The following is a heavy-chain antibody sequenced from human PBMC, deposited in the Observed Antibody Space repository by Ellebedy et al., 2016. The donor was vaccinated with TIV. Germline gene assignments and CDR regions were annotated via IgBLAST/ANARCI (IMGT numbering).Heavy chain of an antibody. CDR3: AKDRTSGDGYWVFDS. CDR1: GFTFSNYA. Sequence: PGGSLRLSCAASGFTFSNYAMSWVRQAPEKGLEWVSTISNTGSRTYYADSVEGRFTISRDNSKRTVDLQMRSVRAEDTAVYFCAKDRTSGDGYWVFDSWGQGTLVTVSS. CDR2: ISNTGSRT. D-gene: IGHD2-21*02. V-gene: IGHV3-23*01. J-gene: IGHJ4*02.